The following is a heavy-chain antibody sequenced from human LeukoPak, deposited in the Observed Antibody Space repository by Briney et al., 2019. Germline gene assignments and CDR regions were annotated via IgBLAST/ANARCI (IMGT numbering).Heavy chain of an antibody. V-gene: IGHV3-23*01. D-gene: IGHD6-19*01. CDR2: ISASADGT. CDR1: GFTFSSYA. J-gene: IGHJ4*02. CDR3: AGLEFSGWYQFDY. Sequence: GGSLRLSCAASGFTFSSYAMSWVRQAPGKGLEWVSVISASADGTHYADSVKGRFTISRDNSKNTLDLQMNSLRVEDTAVYYCAGLEFSGWYQFDYWGQGTLVSVSS.